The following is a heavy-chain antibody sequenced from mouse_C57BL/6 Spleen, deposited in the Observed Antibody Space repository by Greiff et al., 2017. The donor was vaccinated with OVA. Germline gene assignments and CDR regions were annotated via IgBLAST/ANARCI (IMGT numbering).Heavy chain of an antibody. V-gene: IGHV5-4*03. CDR2: ISDGGSYT. J-gene: IGHJ4*01. CDR3: AKSGTTAMDY. D-gene: IGHD1-1*01. Sequence: EVKLMESGGGLVKPGGSLKLSCAASGFTFSSYAMSWVRQTPEKRLEWVATISDGGSYTYYPDNVKGRFTISRDNAKNNLYLQMSHLKSEDTAMYYCAKSGTTAMDYWGQGTSVTVSS. CDR1: GFTFSSYA.